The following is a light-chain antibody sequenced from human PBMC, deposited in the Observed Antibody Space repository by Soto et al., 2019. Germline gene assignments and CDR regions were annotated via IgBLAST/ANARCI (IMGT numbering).Light chain of an antibody. J-gene: IGLJ1*01. Sequence: QSALTQPPSVSATPRQKATISCSGSSSIFAYNLVSPSQQLPGTAPKLLFYDNDKRPSQIPDRFSGPKSAPSLTPGIAGLQTRDEAHYYCGAWDSSVRLYLFGTGTKGIGL. V-gene: IGLV1-51*01. CDR3: GAWDSSVRLYL. CDR2: DND. CDR1: SSIFAYNL.